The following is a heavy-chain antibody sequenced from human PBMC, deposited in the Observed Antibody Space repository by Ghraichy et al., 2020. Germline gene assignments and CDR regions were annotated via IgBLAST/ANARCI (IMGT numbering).Heavy chain of an antibody. CDR2: INTNTGNP. CDR1: GYTFTSYA. D-gene: IGHD4-17*01. V-gene: IGHV7-4-1*02. J-gene: IGHJ5*02. Sequence: ASVKVSCKASGYTFTSYAMNWVRQAPGQGLEWMGWINTNTGNPTYAQGFTGRFVFSLDTSVSTAYLQISSLKAEDTAVYYCARGLVHDYGDYGLHPGAFDPWGQGTLVTVSS. CDR3: ARGLVHDYGDYGLHPGAFDP.